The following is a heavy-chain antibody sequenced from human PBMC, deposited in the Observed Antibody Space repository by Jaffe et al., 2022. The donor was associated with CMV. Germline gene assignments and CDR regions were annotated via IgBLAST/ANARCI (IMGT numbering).Heavy chain of an antibody. V-gene: IGHV2-70*17. J-gene: IGHJ4*02. D-gene: IGHD6-19*01. Sequence: QVTLRESGPALVKPTETLTLTCSFSGFDLTTSGMSVSWLRQPPGGALEWVARVDWDDDKFYTTSLKTRLTISKDTSNNEVILTMTNVEAADTGTYYCARIRSISGWKRGFDVWGQGTLVSVSS. CDR1: GFDLTTSGMS. CDR3: ARIRSISGWKRGFDV. CDR2: VDWDDDK.